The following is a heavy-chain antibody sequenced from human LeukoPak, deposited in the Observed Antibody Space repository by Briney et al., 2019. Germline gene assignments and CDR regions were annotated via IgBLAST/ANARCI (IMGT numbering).Heavy chain of an antibody. CDR2: INPSGGTT. V-gene: IGHV1-46*01. D-gene: IGHD5-12*01. CDR1: GYIFTSYY. Sequence: ASVKVSCKASGYIFTSYYIHWVRQAPGQGLEWMGIINPSGGTTNYAQKFQGRVTMTRDTSTSTVHMELSSLRSEDTAVYYCARGGSSGYDPRYYYYGMDVWGQGTTVTVSS. CDR3: ARGGSSGYDPRYYYYGMDV. J-gene: IGHJ6*02.